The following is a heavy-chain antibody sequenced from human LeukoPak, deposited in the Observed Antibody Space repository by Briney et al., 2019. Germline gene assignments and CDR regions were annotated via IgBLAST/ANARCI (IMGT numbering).Heavy chain of an antibody. CDR1: GITFSNYN. Sequence: GGSLRLSCAAPGITFSNYNMNWVRQAPGKGLEWISSITSSSSYTFYADSVKGRFTISRDNAKNSLYLQMNSLRAEDMALYYCAKDLSSTYFTFAFDIWGQGTLVTVSS. CDR3: AKDLSSTYFTFAFDI. D-gene: IGHD2-2*01. V-gene: IGHV3-21*04. CDR2: ITSSSSYT. J-gene: IGHJ3*02.